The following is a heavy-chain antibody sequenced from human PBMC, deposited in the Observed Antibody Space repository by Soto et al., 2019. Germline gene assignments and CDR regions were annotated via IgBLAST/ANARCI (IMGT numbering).Heavy chain of an antibody. CDR2: ISWNSGRI. CDR3: AKAAGVKIFGAAFDY. V-gene: IGHV3-9*01. J-gene: IGHJ4*02. CDR1: GFTFDDYA. D-gene: IGHD3-3*01. Sequence: EVQLVESGGGLVQPGRSLRLSCAASGFTFDDYAMHWVRQAPGKGLEWVSGISWNSGRIGYADSVKGRFTISTDNANNSLYLQMNSLRDEDTALYYCAKAAGVKIFGAAFDYWGQGTLVTVSS.